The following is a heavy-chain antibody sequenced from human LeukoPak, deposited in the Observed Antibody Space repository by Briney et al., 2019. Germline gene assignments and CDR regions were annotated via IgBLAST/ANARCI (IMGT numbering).Heavy chain of an antibody. Sequence: PSETLSLTCTVSGGSISSYYWSWIRQPPGKGLEWIGYIYYSGSTNYNPSLKSRVTISVDTSKNQFSLKLSSVTAADTAVYYCARRTYYDILTGYYFYYYYYMDVWGKGTTVTISS. D-gene: IGHD3-9*01. CDR3: ARRTYYDILTGYYFYYYYYMDV. CDR2: IYYSGST. J-gene: IGHJ6*03. V-gene: IGHV4-59*12. CDR1: GGSISSYY.